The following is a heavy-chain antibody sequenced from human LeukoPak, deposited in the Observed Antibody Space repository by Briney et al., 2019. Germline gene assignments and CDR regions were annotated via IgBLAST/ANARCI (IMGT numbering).Heavy chain of an antibody. CDR3: ARRRYYDSSGYYYFDY. J-gene: IGHJ4*02. CDR2: IYPGDSDT. V-gene: IGHV5-51*01. CDR1: GYSFTSYW. Sequence: GESLKISCKGSGYSFTSYWIGWVRQMPGKGLEWMGIIYPGDSDTRYSPSFQGQVTISADKSISTAYLQWSSLKASDTAMYYCARRRYYDSSGYYYFDYWGQGTLVTVSS. D-gene: IGHD3-22*01.